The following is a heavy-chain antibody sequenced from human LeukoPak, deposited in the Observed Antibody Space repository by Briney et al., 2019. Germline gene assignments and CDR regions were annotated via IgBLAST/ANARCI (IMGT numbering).Heavy chain of an antibody. J-gene: IGHJ4*02. CDR2: IYSGGST. D-gene: IGHD3-10*01. CDR3: AKEPPAYYYGSGSYYPLDY. V-gene: IGHV3-66*01. Sequence: GGSLRLSCAASEFSVGSNYMTWVRQAPGKGLEWVSLIYSGGSTYYADSVKGRFTISRDNSKNTLYLQMNSLRAEDTAVYYCAKEPPAYYYGSGSYYPLDYWGQGTLVTVSS. CDR1: EFSVGSNY.